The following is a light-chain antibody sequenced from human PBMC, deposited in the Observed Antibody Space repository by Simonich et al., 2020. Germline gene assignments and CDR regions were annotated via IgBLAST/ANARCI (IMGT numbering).Light chain of an antibody. CDR2: LAY. CDR1: QSVVYSFNNNNY. J-gene: IGKJ1*01. CDR3: QQYYSTPWA. Sequence: DIVMTPSPDSLAVSLGERATINCKSSQSVVYSFNNNNYFAWYQQKPGQSPKLLIYLAYTRGSGIPDRFRCSGAWTYFTLTSSSLQAEDVAVYYCQQYYSTPWAFGQGTKVEIK. V-gene: IGKV4-1*01.